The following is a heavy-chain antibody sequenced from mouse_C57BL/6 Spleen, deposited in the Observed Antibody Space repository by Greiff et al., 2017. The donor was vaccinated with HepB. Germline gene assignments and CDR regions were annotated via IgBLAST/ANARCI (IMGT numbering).Heavy chain of an antibody. CDR2: ISSGSSTI. CDR3: ARPRGSPAMDY. J-gene: IGHJ4*01. V-gene: IGHV5-17*01. CDR1: GFTFSDYG. Sequence: EVHLVESGGGLVKPGGSLKLSCAASGFTFSDYGMHWVRQAPEKGLEWVAYISSGSSTIYYADTVKGRFTISRDNAKNTLFLQMTSLRSEDTAMYYCARPRGSPAMDYWGQGTSVTVSS.